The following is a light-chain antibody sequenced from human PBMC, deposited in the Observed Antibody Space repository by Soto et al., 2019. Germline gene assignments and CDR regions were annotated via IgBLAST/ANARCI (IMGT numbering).Light chain of an antibody. Sequence: DIVMTQSPDSLAVSLGERATINCKSSQSVLYSSNNKNYLAWYQQKPGQPPKLLIYWASTRESGVPDRFSGSGSGTDFTLTISSLQAGDVAVYYCQQYYSTLTFGGGTKVDIK. CDR1: QSVLYSSNNKNY. V-gene: IGKV4-1*01. J-gene: IGKJ4*01. CDR2: WAS. CDR3: QQYYSTLT.